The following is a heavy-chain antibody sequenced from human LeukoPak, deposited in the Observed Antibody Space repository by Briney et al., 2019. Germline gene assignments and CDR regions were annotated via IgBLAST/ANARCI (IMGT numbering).Heavy chain of an antibody. D-gene: IGHD6-13*01. CDR1: GYTFTGYY. Sequence: ASVKVSCKASGYTFTGYYMHWVRQAPGQGLEWMGRINPNSGGTKYAQKFQGRVTMTTDTSINTAYLELSRLRSDDTAVYYCARGYSSSWLDCWGQGTLVTVSS. V-gene: IGHV1-2*06. J-gene: IGHJ5*01. CDR3: ARGYSSSWLDC. CDR2: INPNSGGT.